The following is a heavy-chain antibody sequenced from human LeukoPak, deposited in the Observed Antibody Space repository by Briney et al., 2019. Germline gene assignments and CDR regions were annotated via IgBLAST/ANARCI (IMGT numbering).Heavy chain of an antibody. CDR1: GYTFTSYD. D-gene: IGHD6-19*01. CDR3: ARGLKQWLVRAHYYYYMDV. V-gene: IGHV1-8*03. CDR2: MNPNSGNT. J-gene: IGHJ6*03. Sequence: GASVKVSCKASGYTFTSYDINWVRQATGQGLEWMGWMNPNSGNTGYAQKFQGRVTITRNTSISTAYMELSSLRSEDTAVYYCARGLKQWLVRAHYYYYMDVWGKGTTVTVSS.